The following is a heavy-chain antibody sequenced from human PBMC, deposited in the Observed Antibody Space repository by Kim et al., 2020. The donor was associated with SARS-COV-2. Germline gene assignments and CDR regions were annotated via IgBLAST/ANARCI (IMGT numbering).Heavy chain of an antibody. CDR3: AKEGFGDSDAFDM. D-gene: IGHD3-10*01. V-gene: IGHV3-30*18. Sequence: GGSLRLSCAASGFTFSMNGMHWVRQAPGKGLEWVGFISHDESDKYYVDSVKGRFTISRDNSKNTLYLQMNSLRAEDTAVYYCAKEGFGDSDAFDMWDQGT. CDR1: GFTFSMNG. J-gene: IGHJ3*02. CDR2: ISHDESDK.